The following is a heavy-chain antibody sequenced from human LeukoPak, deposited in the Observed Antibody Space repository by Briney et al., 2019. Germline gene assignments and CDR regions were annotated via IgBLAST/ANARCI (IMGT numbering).Heavy chain of an antibody. Sequence: SETLSLTCTVSGGSISSSSYYWGWIRQPPGKGLEWIGSIYYSGSTYYNPSLKSRVTISVDTSKNQFSLKLSSVTAADTAVYYCARDLDGFGAFDIWGQGTMVTVSS. CDR2: IYYSGST. D-gene: IGHD3-16*01. V-gene: IGHV4-39*02. CDR3: ARDLDGFGAFDI. J-gene: IGHJ3*02. CDR1: GGSISSSSYY.